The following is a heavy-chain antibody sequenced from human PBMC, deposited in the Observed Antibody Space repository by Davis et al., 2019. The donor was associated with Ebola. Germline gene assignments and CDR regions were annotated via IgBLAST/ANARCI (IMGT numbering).Heavy chain of an antibody. V-gene: IGHV3-15*01. CDR1: GFTFSNAW. D-gene: IGHD1-26*01. CDR3: TTDLAQEGELRIY. Sequence: PGGSLRLSCAASGFTFSNAWMSWVRQAPGKGLEWVGRIKSKTDGGTTDYAAPVKGRFTISRDDSKNTLYLQMNSLKTEDTAVYYCTTDLAQEGELRIYWGQGTLVTVSS. J-gene: IGHJ4*02. CDR2: IKSKTDGGTT.